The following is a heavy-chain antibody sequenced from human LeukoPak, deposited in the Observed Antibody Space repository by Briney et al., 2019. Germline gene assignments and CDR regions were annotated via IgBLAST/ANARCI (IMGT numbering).Heavy chain of an antibody. Sequence: GGPLSLSVEPPGLPLGDYNMSWSRKAPGKGREWVSYISSSGSTIYYADSVKGRFTISRDNAKNSLYLQMNSLRAEDTAVYYCARDGRAIDYWGQGTLVTVSS. D-gene: IGHD1-26*01. CDR3: ARDGRAIDY. V-gene: IGHV3-11*01. CDR1: GLPLGDYN. CDR2: ISSSGSTI. J-gene: IGHJ4*02.